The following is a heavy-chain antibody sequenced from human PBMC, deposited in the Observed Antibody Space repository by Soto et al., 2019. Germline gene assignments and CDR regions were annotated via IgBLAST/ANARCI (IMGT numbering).Heavy chain of an antibody. CDR2: ISSSSSYI. V-gene: IGHV3-21*01. CDR3: ARDSDYDYIWGSYRPDWFDP. Sequence: GGSLRLSCAGSGFTFSSYSMNWVRQAPGKGLEWVSSISSSSSYIYYADSVKGRFTISRDNAKNSLYLQMNSLRAEDTAVYYCARDSDYDYIWGSYRPDWFDPWGQGTLVTVSS. J-gene: IGHJ5*02. CDR1: GFTFSSYS. D-gene: IGHD3-16*02.